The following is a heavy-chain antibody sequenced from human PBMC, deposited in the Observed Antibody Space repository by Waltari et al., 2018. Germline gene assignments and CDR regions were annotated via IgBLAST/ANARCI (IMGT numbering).Heavy chain of an antibody. V-gene: IGHV4-4*07. J-gene: IGHJ6*03. CDR1: GGSISSHY. CDR3: ARIPLYYYYMDV. CDR2: IYTSGST. D-gene: IGHD2-2*02. Sequence: QVQLQESGPGLVKPSETLSLPCTVSGGSISSHYWSWTRQPAGKGLEWIGRIYTSGSTNYNPSLKSRVTISVDTSKNQFSLKLSSVTAADTAVYYCARIPLYYYYMDVWGKGTTVTVSS.